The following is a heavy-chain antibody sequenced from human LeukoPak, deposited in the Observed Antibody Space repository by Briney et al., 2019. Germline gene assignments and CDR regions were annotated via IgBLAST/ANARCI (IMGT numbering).Heavy chain of an antibody. J-gene: IGHJ4*02. V-gene: IGHV3-30-3*01. CDR2: ISYDGSNK. Sequence: GRSLRLSCAASGFTFSSYAMHRVRQAPGKGLEWVAVISYDGSNKYYADSVKGRFTISRDNSKNTLYLQMNSLRAEDTAVYYCARVPKWELPFDYWGQGTLVTVSS. CDR3: ARVPKWELPFDY. D-gene: IGHD1-26*01. CDR1: GFTFSSYA.